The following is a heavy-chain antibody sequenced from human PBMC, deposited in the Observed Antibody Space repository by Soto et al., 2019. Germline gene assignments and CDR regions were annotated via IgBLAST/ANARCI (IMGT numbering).Heavy chain of an antibody. J-gene: IGHJ6*02. D-gene: IGHD3-3*01. CDR2: VWYDGSNQ. CDR3: ARDRQFWGGSYVVFAYKYGMDV. CDR1: GFTFSSYG. V-gene: IGHV3-33*01. Sequence: QVQLVESGGGVVQPGGSLRLSCAASGFTFSSYGMHWVRQAPGKGLQWVALVWYDGSNQCYADSVKGRFTISRDNSKNTLHLQLNSMGAEDTAVYFCARDRQFWGGSYVVFAYKYGMDVWGQGTTVTVPS.